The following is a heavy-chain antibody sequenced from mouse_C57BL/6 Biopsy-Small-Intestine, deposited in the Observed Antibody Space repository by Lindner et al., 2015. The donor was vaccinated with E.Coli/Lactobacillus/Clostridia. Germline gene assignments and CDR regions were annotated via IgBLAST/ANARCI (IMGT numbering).Heavy chain of an antibody. V-gene: IGHV1-54*01. CDR1: GYAFSNFL. CDR2: INPGSGGT. CDR3: ATYGNFAY. D-gene: IGHD2-1*01. Sequence: VQLQESGAELVRPGTSVKVSCKASGYAFSNFLIECVKQRPGQGLEWIGVINPGSGGTDYNEKFKAKATLTADKSSTTAYIQLSSLTSEDSAVYFCATYGNFAYWGQGTLVTVSA. J-gene: IGHJ3*01.